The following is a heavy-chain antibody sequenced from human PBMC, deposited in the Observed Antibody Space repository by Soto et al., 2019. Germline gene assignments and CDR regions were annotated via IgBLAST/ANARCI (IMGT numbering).Heavy chain of an antibody. Sequence: QVQLVQSGAEVKKPGSSVKVSCKASGGTFSSYAISWVRQAPGQGLEWMGGIIPIFGTANYAQKFQGRVTITADESTSTAYMELSSLRSEDTAVYYCARVQGRGDYVYYYYGMDVWGQGTTVTVSS. V-gene: IGHV1-69*12. CDR1: GGTFSSYA. D-gene: IGHD4-17*01. CDR2: IIPIFGTA. J-gene: IGHJ6*02. CDR3: ARVQGRGDYVYYYYGMDV.